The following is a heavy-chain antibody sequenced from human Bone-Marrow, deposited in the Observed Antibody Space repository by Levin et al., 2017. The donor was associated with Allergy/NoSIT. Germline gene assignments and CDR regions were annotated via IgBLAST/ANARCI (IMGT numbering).Heavy chain of an antibody. D-gene: IGHD4-23*01. V-gene: IGHV4-59*01. CDR3: ARGNSESYSGGNYVAGFDS. CDR1: GDSISIYY. J-gene: IGHJ4*02. Sequence: PGGSLRLSCSVSGDSISIYYWSWLRQPPGRRLEWIGYIYYNGSTTHNPSLENRVTMSVDTSKTQFSLKLTSVTAADTAVYYCARGNSESYSGGNYVAGFDSWGQGTLVTVS. CDR2: IYYNGST.